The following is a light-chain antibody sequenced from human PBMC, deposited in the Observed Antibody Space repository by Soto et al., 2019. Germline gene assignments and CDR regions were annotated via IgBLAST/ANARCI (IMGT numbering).Light chain of an antibody. CDR2: DVS. V-gene: IGLV2-14*03. CDR1: SSDVGGYNY. CDR3: SSYTSSSTYV. Sequence: SALTQPASVSGSPGQSITISYTGTSSDVGGYNYVSWYQHHPGKAPKLMIYDVSNRPSGVSNRFSGSKSGNTASLTISGLQAEDEADYYCSSYTSSSTYVFGTGTKLTVL. J-gene: IGLJ1*01.